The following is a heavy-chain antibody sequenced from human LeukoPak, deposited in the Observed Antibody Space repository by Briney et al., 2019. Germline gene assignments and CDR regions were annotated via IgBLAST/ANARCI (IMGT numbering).Heavy chain of an antibody. J-gene: IGHJ4*02. V-gene: IGHV4-34*01. CDR2: INHSGST. CDR3: ARGGRWLQFRD. D-gene: IGHD5-24*01. CDR1: GGSFSGYY. Sequence: PSETLSLTCAVYGGSFSGYYWSWIRQPPGKGLEWIGEINHSGSTNYNPSLKSRVTISADTSKNQFSLKLSSVTAADTAVYYCARGGRWLQFRDWGQGTLVTVSS.